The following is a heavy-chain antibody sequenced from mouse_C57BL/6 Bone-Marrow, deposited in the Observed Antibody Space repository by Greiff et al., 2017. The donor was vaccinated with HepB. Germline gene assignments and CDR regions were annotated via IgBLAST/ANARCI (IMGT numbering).Heavy chain of an antibody. D-gene: IGHD1-1*01. CDR3: TTGAVVGDY. J-gene: IGHJ2*01. CDR1: GFNIKDDY. Sequence: VQLKQSGAELVRPGASVKLSCTASGFNIKDDYMHWVKQRPEQGLEWIGWIDPENGDTEYASKFQGKATITADTSSNTAYLQLSSLTSEDTAVYCCTTGAVVGDYWGQGTTLTVSS. V-gene: IGHV14-4*01. CDR2: IDPENGDT.